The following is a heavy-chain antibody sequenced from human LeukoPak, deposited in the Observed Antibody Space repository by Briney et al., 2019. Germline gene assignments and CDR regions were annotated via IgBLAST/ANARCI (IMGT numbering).Heavy chain of an antibody. V-gene: IGHV4-34*01. J-gene: IGHJ3*02. CDR1: GGSFSGYY. D-gene: IGHD1-26*01. CDR3: ARAPSVGAFDI. Sequence: SETLSLTCAVDGGSFSGYYWRWIRQPPGKGLEWIGEINHSGSTNYNPSLKSRVTISVDTSKNQFSLRLSSVTAADTAVYYCARAPSVGAFDIWGQGTMVTVSS. CDR2: INHSGST.